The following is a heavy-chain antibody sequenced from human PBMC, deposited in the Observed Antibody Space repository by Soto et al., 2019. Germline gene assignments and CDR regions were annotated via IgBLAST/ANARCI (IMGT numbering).Heavy chain of an antibody. V-gene: IGHV3-21*06. CDR2: ISSTTNYI. J-gene: IGHJ4*02. CDR3: AGESEDFTSNFVD. Sequence: PGGSLRVSCVASGFTFTMYSMNWVRQAPGKGLEWVSSISSTTNYIYYGDSMKGRFTISRDNAKNSLYLEMNGLSAEDTAVHYCAGESEDFTSNFVDSGLVSLDTVST. CDR1: GFTFTMYS.